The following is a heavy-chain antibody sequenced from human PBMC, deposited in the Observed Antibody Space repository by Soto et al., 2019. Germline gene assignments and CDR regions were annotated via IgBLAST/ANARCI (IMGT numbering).Heavy chain of an antibody. CDR1: GGSISSSSYY. D-gene: IGHD4-4*01. V-gene: IGHV4-39*01. Sequence: SETLSLTCTVSGGSISSSSYYWGWIRQPPGMGLEWIGSIYYSGSTYYNPSLKSRVTISVDTSKNQFSLKLSSVTAADTAVYYCATNYAYYYYYGMDVWGQGTTVTVSS. CDR2: IYYSGST. CDR3: ATNYAYYYYYGMDV. J-gene: IGHJ6*02.